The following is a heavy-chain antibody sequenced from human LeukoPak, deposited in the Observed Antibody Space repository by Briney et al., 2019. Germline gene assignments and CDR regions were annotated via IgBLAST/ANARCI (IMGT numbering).Heavy chain of an antibody. CDR1: GGSISSYY. Sequence: SETLSLTCTVSGGSISSYYWSWIRQPPGKGLEWIGYTHYSGSTNYNPSPKSRVTISVDTSKSQFSLNVSSVTAADSALYYCARCGPNNRDYHYMDDWGKGNTVTVSS. D-gene: IGHD2/OR15-2a*01. J-gene: IGHJ6*03. V-gene: IGHV4-59*01. CDR2: THYSGST. CDR3: ARCGPNNRDYHYMDD.